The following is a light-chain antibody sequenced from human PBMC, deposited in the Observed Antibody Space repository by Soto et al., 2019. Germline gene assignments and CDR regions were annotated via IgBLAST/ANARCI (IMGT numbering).Light chain of an antibody. CDR2: DAS. Sequence: EIVLTQSPGTLSFSPGERATLSCRASQSVSTNLAWYQQKPGQAPRLLIYDASNRATGIPARFSGRGSGTDFTLTISSLEPEDFAVYYCQQRSSWPPVTFGQGTRLEIK. CDR1: QSVSTN. CDR3: QQRSSWPPVT. V-gene: IGKV3-11*01. J-gene: IGKJ5*01.